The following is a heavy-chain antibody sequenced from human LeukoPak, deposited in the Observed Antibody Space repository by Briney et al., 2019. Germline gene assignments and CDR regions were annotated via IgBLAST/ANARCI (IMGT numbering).Heavy chain of an antibody. D-gene: IGHD1-26*01. Sequence: GGSLRRSCAASGFTFSSYSMNWVRQAPGKGLEWVSSISSSSSYIYYADSVKGRFTISRDNAKNSLYLQMNSLRAEDTAVYYCARDDISHIVGATGLDYWGQGTLVTVSS. CDR3: ARDDISHIVGATGLDY. J-gene: IGHJ4*02. CDR2: ISSSSSYI. V-gene: IGHV3-21*01. CDR1: GFTFSSYS.